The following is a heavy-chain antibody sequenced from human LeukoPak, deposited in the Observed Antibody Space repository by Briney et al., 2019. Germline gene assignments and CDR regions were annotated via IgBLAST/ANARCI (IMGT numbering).Heavy chain of an antibody. V-gene: IGHV3-9*01. CDR3: AKGKVSFDY. D-gene: IGHD5/OR15-5a*01. J-gene: IGHJ4*02. CDR2: ISWNSGSI. CDR1: GGSISSYY. Sequence: LSLTCTVSGGSISSYYWSWVRQAPGKGLEWVSGISWNSGSIGYADSVKGRFTISRDNAKNSLYLQMNSLRAEDTALYYCAKGKVSFDYWGQGTLVTVSS.